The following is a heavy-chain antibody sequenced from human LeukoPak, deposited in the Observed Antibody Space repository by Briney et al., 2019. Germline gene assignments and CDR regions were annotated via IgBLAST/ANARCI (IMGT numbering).Heavy chain of an antibody. CDR3: AKGSNSAYCGGDCYDY. Sequence: GGSLRLSCAASGFTFSSYSMNWVRQAPGKGLEWVSAISESGGSTHYADSVKGRFTISRDNSKNTLYVQMNSLRAEDTAVYYCAKGSNSAYCGGDCYDYWGQGTLVTVSS. D-gene: IGHD2-21*02. CDR1: GFTFSSYS. V-gene: IGHV3-23*01. J-gene: IGHJ4*02. CDR2: ISESGGST.